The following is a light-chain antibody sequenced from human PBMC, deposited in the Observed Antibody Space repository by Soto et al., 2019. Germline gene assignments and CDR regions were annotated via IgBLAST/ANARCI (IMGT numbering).Light chain of an antibody. V-gene: IGLV1-47*02. Sequence: QSVLTQPPSASGTPGQRVTISCSGSSSNIGSNYVYWYQQLPGTAPKLLIYSNNQRPSGAPDRFSGSKSGTSASLAISGLRSEDEADYYCAAWDDSLSDRVFGGGTKLTVL. J-gene: IGLJ3*02. CDR2: SNN. CDR3: AAWDDSLSDRV. CDR1: SSNIGSNY.